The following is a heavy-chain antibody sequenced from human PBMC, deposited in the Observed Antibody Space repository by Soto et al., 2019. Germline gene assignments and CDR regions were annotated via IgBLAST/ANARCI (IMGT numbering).Heavy chain of an antibody. CDR1: GGSFGGSF. CDR2: INHSGST. Sequence: QVYLQQWGAGLLKPSETLSLTCAVYGGSFGGSFWSWIRQSPGKGLEWIGEINHSGSTNYSPSLKSRVTISVDTSKNQISLKLSSVTAADTAIYYCARGRSICWVLRNFDTYVMDVWGKGTTVTVSS. J-gene: IGHJ6*04. D-gene: IGHD3-9*01. CDR3: ARGRSICWVLRNFDTYVMDV. V-gene: IGHV4-34*01.